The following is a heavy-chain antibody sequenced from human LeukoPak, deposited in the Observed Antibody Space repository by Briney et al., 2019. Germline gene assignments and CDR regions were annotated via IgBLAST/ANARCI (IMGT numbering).Heavy chain of an antibody. CDR3: ARGGPSYTSTWYAPFDY. CDR1: GYTFISYP. Sequence: ASVKVSCKASGYTFISYPMHWVRQVPGQRLEWMGWINAANGNTKYSQKFQGRVTITRDTSASTAYMELSSLRSEDTAVYYCARGGPSYTSTWYAPFDYWGQGTLVTVSS. J-gene: IGHJ4*02. V-gene: IGHV1-3*01. D-gene: IGHD6-13*01. CDR2: INAANGNT.